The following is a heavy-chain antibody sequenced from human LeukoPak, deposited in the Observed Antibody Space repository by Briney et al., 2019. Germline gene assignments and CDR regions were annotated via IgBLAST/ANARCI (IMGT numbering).Heavy chain of an antibody. Sequence: GESLKISCKGSGYSFTSYWIGWVRQMPGKGLEWMGIIYPGDSDTRYSPSFQGQVTISADKSISTAYLQWSSLKASDTAMYYCARPGITMVRGVNAFDIWGQGTMVTVSS. V-gene: IGHV5-51*01. CDR2: IYPGDSDT. J-gene: IGHJ3*02. CDR3: ARPGITMVRGVNAFDI. CDR1: GYSFTSYW. D-gene: IGHD3-10*01.